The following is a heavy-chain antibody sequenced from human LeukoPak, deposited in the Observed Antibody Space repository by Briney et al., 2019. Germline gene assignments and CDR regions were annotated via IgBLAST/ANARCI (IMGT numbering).Heavy chain of an antibody. Sequence: PSETLSLTCTVSGGSISSYYWSWIRQPPGKGLEWIGYIYYSGSTNYNPSLKSRVTISVDTSKNQFSLKLSSVTAADKAVYYCARHEVRGIESWFDPWGQGTLVTVSS. CDR1: GGSISSYY. V-gene: IGHV4-59*08. D-gene: IGHD3-10*01. J-gene: IGHJ5*02. CDR2: IYYSGST. CDR3: ARHEVRGIESWFDP.